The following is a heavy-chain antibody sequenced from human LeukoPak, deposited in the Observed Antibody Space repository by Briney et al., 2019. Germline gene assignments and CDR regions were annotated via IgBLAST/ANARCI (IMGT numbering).Heavy chain of an antibody. CDR2: IAGSGGGGGT. CDR1: GFTFSSYG. V-gene: IGHV3-23*01. Sequence: GGSLRLSCVASGFTFSSYGMNWVRQAPGKVLEWVSSIAGSGGGGGTYYADSVKGRFTISRDSSKNTLFLHMNSLRVEDTAVYYCAKGTTGHCSGATCYPFDMWGQGTVVTVSS. D-gene: IGHD2-15*01. J-gene: IGHJ3*02. CDR3: AKGTTGHCSGATCYPFDM.